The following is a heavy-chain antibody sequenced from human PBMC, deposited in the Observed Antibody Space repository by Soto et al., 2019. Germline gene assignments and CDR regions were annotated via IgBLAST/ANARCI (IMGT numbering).Heavy chain of an antibody. D-gene: IGHD2-2*01. CDR2: IVDSGGRA. Sequence: LRLSCAASGFAFSTYAMNWVRQAPGKGLEWVSGIVDSGGRAFYADSVQGRFTISRDNSKNTLYLEMNNLRAEDTAIYYCAPVPAASSYYNTDVWGQGTTVTVSS. CDR1: GFAFSTYA. J-gene: IGHJ6*02. V-gene: IGHV3-23*01. CDR3: APVPAASSYYNTDV.